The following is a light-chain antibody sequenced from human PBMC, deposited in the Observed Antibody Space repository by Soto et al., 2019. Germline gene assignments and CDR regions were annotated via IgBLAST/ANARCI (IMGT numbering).Light chain of an antibody. CDR1: QSISRY. Sequence: DIQMAQSPSSLSASVGDRVTVTCRAGQSISRYLQWSQQRPGKAPNLLIYSASSLQTGVASRFSGSGSGTDFPITISSLQPEDFAPYYFQQSYNGPFSFRPGTQVDL. J-gene: IGKJ3*01. V-gene: IGKV1-39*01. CDR2: SAS. CDR3: QQSYNGPFS.